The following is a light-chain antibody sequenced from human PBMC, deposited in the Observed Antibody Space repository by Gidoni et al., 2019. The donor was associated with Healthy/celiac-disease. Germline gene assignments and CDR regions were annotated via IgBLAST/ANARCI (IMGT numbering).Light chain of an antibody. CDR3: QQYYSTPPAT. J-gene: IGKJ1*01. CDR1: QSVLYSSNNKNY. V-gene: IGKV4-1*01. CDR2: GAS. Sequence: DIVLTKSPDSLAVSLGERATINCKSSQSVLYSSNNKNYLAWYQQKPGQPPKLLSYGASTREAGVPDRCSGSGSGTDFTLTISSLQAEDVAGYDCQQYYSTPPATFGQGTKVEIK.